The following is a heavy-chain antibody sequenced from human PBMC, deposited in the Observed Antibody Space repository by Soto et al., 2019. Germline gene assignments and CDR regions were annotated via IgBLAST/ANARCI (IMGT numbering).Heavy chain of an antibody. CDR1: GFTFSSYE. Sequence: PGGSLRLSCAASGFTFSSYEMNWVRQAPGKGLEWVSYISSSGSTIYYADSVKGRFTISRDNAKNSLYLQMNSLRAEDTAVYYCARDLDFWSGVDVWGQGTTVTVSS. CDR3: ARDLDFWSGVDV. J-gene: IGHJ6*02. CDR2: ISSSGSTI. V-gene: IGHV3-48*03. D-gene: IGHD3-3*01.